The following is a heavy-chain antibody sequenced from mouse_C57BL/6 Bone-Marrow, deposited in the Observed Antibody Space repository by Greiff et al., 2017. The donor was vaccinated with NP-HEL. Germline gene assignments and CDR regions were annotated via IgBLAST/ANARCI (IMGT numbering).Heavy chain of an antibody. CDR2: INPNYGTT. V-gene: IGHV1-39*01. Sequence: VQLQQSGPVLVKPGPSVKISCKASGYSFTDYNMNWVKQSNGKSLEWIGVINPNYGTTSYNQKFKGKATLTVDQSSSTAYMQLNSLTSEDSAVYYCAPIYDGYYDWYFDVWGTGTTVTVSS. CDR1: GYSFTDYN. J-gene: IGHJ1*03. CDR3: APIYDGYYDWYFDV. D-gene: IGHD2-3*01.